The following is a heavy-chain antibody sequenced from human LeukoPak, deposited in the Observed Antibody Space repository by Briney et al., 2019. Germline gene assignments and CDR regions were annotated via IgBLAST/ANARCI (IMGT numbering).Heavy chain of an antibody. J-gene: IGHJ5*02. Sequence: SSETLSLTCTVSGGSISSSSYYWGWIRQPPGKGLEWIGSIYYSGSTYYNPSLKSRVTISVDTSKNQFSLKLNSVIAADTAVYYCARDPNYDILTGYFSPWGQGTLVTVSS. D-gene: IGHD3-9*01. CDR2: IYYSGST. CDR3: ARDPNYDILTGYFSP. CDR1: GGSISSSSYY. V-gene: IGHV4-39*07.